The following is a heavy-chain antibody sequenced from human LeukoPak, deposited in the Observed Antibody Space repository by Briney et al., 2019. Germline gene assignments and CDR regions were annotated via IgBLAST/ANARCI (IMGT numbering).Heavy chain of an antibody. CDR2: ISGSGGST. CDR1: GFTFSSYA. J-gene: IGHJ4*02. Sequence: GGSLRLSCAASGFTFSSYAMSWVRQAPGKGLEWVSAISGSGGSTYYADSVKGRFTISRDNSKNTLYLQMNSLRAEDTAVYYCAKGVAYVLRCFDWYPYCFDYWGQGTLVTVSS. CDR3: AKGVAYVLRCFDWYPYCFDY. D-gene: IGHD3-9*01. V-gene: IGHV3-23*01.